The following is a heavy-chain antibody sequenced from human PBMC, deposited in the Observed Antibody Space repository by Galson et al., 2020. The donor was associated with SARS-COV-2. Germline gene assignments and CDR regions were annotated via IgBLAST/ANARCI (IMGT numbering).Heavy chain of an antibody. D-gene: IGHD1-1*01. J-gene: IGHJ4*02. Sequence: QAGGSLRLSCAASGFSFSDYAMPWVRQAPGKGLEWITTLSFDGSNKHYAASVRGRFTISSDNSKNTVSLQMNNLRIEDTAVYYCARDMEQKTKTPSDYWGQGTLVTVSS. CDR1: GFSFSDYA. CDR2: LSFDGSNK. CDR3: ARDMEQKTKTPSDY. V-gene: IGHV3-30*04.